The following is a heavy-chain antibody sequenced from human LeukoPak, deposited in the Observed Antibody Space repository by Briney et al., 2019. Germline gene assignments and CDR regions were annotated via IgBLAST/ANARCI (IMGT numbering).Heavy chain of an antibody. J-gene: IGHJ6*03. CDR1: GGSFSGYY. D-gene: IGHD3-10*01. V-gene: IGHV4-34*01. Sequence: PSETLSLTCAVYGGSFSGYYWSWIRQPPGKGLEWIGEINHSGSTNYNPSLKSRVTISVDTSKNQFSLKLSSVTAADTAVYYCARVVTVRYYGSGSYYTHYYYYYYYMDVWGKGTTVTVSS. CDR3: ARVVTVRYYGSGSYYTHYYYYYYYMDV. CDR2: INHSGST.